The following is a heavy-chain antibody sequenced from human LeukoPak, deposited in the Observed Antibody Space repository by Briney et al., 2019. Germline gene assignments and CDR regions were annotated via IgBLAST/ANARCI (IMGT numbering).Heavy chain of an antibody. CDR3: SRGLDSRKLGY. CDR1: EASFSSGDQY. D-gene: IGHD3-22*01. V-gene: IGHV4-31*03. Sequence: KPSQTLSLTCTVSEASFSSGDQYWNWIRQSPGKGLEWIGSLHPSGNLYNNPSLESRVTMSVDTSKNQFSLNLNSVTAADTAVYFCSRGLDSRKLGYWGQGTLVTVSS. J-gene: IGHJ4*02. CDR2: LHPSGNL.